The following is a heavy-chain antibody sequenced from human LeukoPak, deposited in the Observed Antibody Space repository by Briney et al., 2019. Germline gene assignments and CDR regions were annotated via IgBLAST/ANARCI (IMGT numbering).Heavy chain of an antibody. CDR1: GYTFTSYG. CDR2: ISAYNGNT. Sequence: VASVKVSCKASGYTFTSYGITWVRQAPGQGLEWMGWISAYNGNTNYAQKVQGRVTMTTDTSTSTAYMELRSLRSDDTAVYYCARGLEWLTRRHSWFDPWGQGTLVTVSS. V-gene: IGHV1-18*01. D-gene: IGHD3-3*01. CDR3: ARGLEWLTRRHSWFDP. J-gene: IGHJ5*02.